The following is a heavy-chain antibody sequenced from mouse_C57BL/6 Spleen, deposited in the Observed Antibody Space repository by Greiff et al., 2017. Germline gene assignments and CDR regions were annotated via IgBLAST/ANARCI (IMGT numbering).Heavy chain of an antibody. J-gene: IGHJ1*03. CDR1: GYTFTSYW. V-gene: IGHV1-5*01. Sequence: DVKLQESGTVLARPGASVKMSCKTSGYTFTSYWMHWVKQRPGQGLEWIGALYPGNSDTSYNQKFKGKAKLTAVTSASTAYMALSSLTNEDSAVYYCTRSRVYDYDGYWYFDFWGTGTTVTVSS. D-gene: IGHD2-4*01. CDR2: LYPGNSDT. CDR3: TRSRVYDYDGYWYFDF.